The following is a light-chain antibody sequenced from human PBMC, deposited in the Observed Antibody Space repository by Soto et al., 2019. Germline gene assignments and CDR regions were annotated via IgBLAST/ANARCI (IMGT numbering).Light chain of an antibody. V-gene: IGLV1-51*02. J-gene: IGLJ3*02. CDR3: GTWDGSLSAGV. CDR1: SSNIGINY. Sequence: QSVLTQPPSVSAAPGQKVTIYCSGSSSNIGINYVSWYQQLPGTAPKLLIYENDKRPSGIPDRFSGSKSGTSATLGITGLQTGDEADYYCGTWDGSLSAGVFGGGTKLTVL. CDR2: END.